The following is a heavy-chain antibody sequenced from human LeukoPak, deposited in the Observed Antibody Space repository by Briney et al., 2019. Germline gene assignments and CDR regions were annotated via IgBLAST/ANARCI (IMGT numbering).Heavy chain of an antibody. J-gene: IGHJ4*02. CDR3: AKYSSSKRYFDY. D-gene: IGHD6-13*01. CDR2: ISGSGGST. CDR1: GFTFSSYG. Sequence: PGGTLRLSCAASGFTFSSYGMSWVRQAPGKGLEWVSAISGSGGSTYYADSVKGRFTISRDNSKNTLYLQMNSLRAEDTAVYYCAKYSSSKRYFDYWGQGTLVTVSS. V-gene: IGHV3-23*01.